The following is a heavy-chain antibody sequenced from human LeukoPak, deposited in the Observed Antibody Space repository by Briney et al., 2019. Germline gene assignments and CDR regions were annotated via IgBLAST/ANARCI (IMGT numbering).Heavy chain of an antibody. V-gene: IGHV3-23*01. J-gene: IGHJ5*02. CDR1: GFIFSNYG. CDR2: ISASGSAT. Sequence: GGSLRLSCAASGFIFSNYGMNWVRRAPGKGLEWVAAISASGSATYYADSVKGRFTISRDNSKNTLYLQMNSLRAEDTAVYYCARHDWFDPWGRGTLVTVSS. CDR3: ARHDWFDP.